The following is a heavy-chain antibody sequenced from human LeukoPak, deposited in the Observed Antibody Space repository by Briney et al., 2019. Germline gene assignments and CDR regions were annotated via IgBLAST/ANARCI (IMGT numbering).Heavy chain of an antibody. J-gene: IGHJ4*02. CDR1: GFTLSDYY. CDR2: ISSSGSAT. V-gene: IGHV3-11*04. CDR3: ARESRYSHDY. D-gene: IGHD5-18*01. Sequence: GGSLRLSCAASGFTLSDYYMSWIRQAPGKGLEWVSYISSSGSATYYADSVKGRFTISRDNPKDSLYLQMNSLRADDTAVYYCARESRYSHDYWGQGTLVTVSS.